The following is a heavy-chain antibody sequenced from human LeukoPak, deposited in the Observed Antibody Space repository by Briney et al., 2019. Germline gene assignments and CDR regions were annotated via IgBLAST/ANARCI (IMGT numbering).Heavy chain of an antibody. Sequence: GGSLRLSCAASGFTFSTYAMSWVRQAPGKGLGWVSAINGRGDNTYYADFVKGRFTISRDNSKSTVFLQMNSLRTEDTAVYYCAKDRVSPGFNLFDPWGQGTLVTVSS. CDR2: INGRGDNT. J-gene: IGHJ5*02. CDR1: GFTFSTYA. D-gene: IGHD3-16*01. V-gene: IGHV3-23*01. CDR3: AKDRVSPGFNLFDP.